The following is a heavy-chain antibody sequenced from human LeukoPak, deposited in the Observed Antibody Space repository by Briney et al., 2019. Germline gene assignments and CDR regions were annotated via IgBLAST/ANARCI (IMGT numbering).Heavy chain of an antibody. D-gene: IGHD3-10*01. CDR3: ARVMSMVRGWSRTNWFDP. J-gene: IGHJ5*02. CDR1: GGSISSGDYY. Sequence: PSQTLSLTCTVSGGSISSGDYYWSWIRQPPGKGLEWIGYIYYSGSTCYNPSLKSRVTISVDTSKNQFSLKLSSVTAADTAVYYCARVMSMVRGWSRTNWFDPWGQGTLVTVSS. V-gene: IGHV4-30-4*08. CDR2: IYYSGST.